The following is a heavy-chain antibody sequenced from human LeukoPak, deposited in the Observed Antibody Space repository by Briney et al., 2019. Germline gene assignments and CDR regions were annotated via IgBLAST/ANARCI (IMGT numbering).Heavy chain of an antibody. CDR2: ISTYNGNT. CDR3: ATDQDSGSYSH. J-gene: IGHJ4*02. Sequence: GASVKVSCEASGFTFTTYGISWVRQAPGQGLEWMGWISTYNGNTNTDYAQKLQGRVTMTEDTSTDTAYMKLSSLRSEDTAVYYCATDQDSGSYSHWGQGTLVTVSS. D-gene: IGHD1-26*01. V-gene: IGHV1-18*01. CDR1: GFTFTTYG.